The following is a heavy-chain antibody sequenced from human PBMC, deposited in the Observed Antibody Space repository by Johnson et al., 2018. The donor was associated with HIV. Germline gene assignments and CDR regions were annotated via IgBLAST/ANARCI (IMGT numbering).Heavy chain of an antibody. D-gene: IGHD6-13*01. V-gene: IGHV3-11*01. CDR2: ISSSGSTI. CDR1: GFTFSDYY. Sequence: QVQLVESGGGLVKPGGSLRLSCAASGFTFSDYYMSWIRQAPGKGLEWVSYISSSGSTIYYADSVKGRFTISRDNSKNTLYLQLKCLRAEDTAVYYCARERVAAACYDAFDIWGHGTVVTVSS. CDR3: ARERVAAACYDAFDI. J-gene: IGHJ3*02.